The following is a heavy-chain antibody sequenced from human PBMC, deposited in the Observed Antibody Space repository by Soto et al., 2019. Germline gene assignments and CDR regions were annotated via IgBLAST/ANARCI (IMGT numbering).Heavy chain of an antibody. CDR1: GYSFTSYW. J-gene: IGHJ3*02. CDR2: IYPGDSDT. CDR3: ARLNGYYDSSGYYGAFDI. V-gene: IGHV5-51*01. D-gene: IGHD3-22*01. Sequence: ESLKISFKGSGYSFTSYWIGWVRQIPGKGLEWMGIIYPGDSDTRYSPSFQGQVTISADKSISTAYLQWSSLKASDTAMYYCARLNGYYDSSGYYGAFDIWGQGTMVTVSS.